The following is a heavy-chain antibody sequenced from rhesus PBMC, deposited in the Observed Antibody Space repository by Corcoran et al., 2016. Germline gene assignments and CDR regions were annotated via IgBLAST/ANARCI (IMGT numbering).Heavy chain of an antibody. Sequence: EVQLVQFGAEVKRPGESLKISCKTSGYSFTSYWISWVSQMPGTGLAWTGAIDPGISATRPSPAFPGHVTSPPHTSVSTPYLPWSRLKASAAAPDYGAKRAWVYGLDSWVQGVVFTVSS. CDR2: IDPGISAT. J-gene: IGHJ6*01. V-gene: IGHV5-2*01. D-gene: IGHD5-24*01. CDR3: AKRAWVYGLDS. CDR1: GYSFTSYW.